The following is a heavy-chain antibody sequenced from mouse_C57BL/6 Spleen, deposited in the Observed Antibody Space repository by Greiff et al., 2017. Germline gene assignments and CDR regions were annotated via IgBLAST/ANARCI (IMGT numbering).Heavy chain of an antibody. CDR2: IYPGDGDT. J-gene: IGHJ4*01. D-gene: IGHD1-3*01. V-gene: IGHV1-82*01. CDR1: GYAFSSSW. Sequence: QVQLQQSGPELVKPGASVKISCKASGYAFSSSWMNWVKQRPGKGLEGIGRIYPGDGDTNYNGKFKGKATLTADKSSSTAYMQLSSLTSEDSAVYFCAREGSSLKAMDYWGQGTSVTVSS. CDR3: AREGSSLKAMDY.